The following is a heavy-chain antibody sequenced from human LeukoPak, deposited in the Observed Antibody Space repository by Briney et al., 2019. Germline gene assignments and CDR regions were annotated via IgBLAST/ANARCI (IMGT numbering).Heavy chain of an antibody. CDR1: GGSFSGYY. CDR2: INHSGST. J-gene: IGHJ3*02. CDR3: ARVTIGGRYSYVSGAFDI. Sequence: PSETLSLTCAVYGGSFSGYYWSWIRQPPGKGPEWIGEINHSGSTNYNPSLKSRVTISVDTSKNQFSLKLSSVTAADTAVYYCARVTIGGRYSYVSGAFDIWGQGTMVTVSS. D-gene: IGHD5-18*01. V-gene: IGHV4-34*01.